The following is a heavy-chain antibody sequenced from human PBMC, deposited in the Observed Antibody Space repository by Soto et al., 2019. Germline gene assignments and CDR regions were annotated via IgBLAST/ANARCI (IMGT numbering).Heavy chain of an antibody. Sequence: SETLSPTCAVYGASFSGYYWSWIRQPPGKGLEWIGEINHSGSTNYNPSLKSRVTISVDTSKNQFSLKLSSVTAADTAVYYCARVPGYSSSWPRIYYGMDVWGQGTTVTVSS. CDR2: INHSGST. V-gene: IGHV4-34*01. D-gene: IGHD6-13*01. J-gene: IGHJ6*02. CDR3: ARVPGYSSSWPRIYYGMDV. CDR1: GASFSGYY.